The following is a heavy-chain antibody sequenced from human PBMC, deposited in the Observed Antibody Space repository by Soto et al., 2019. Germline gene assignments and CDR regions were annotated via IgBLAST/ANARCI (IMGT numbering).Heavy chain of an antibody. CDR1: GFNFHSHA. D-gene: IGHD1-1*01. V-gene: IGHV3-33*01. Sequence: GGSLRLSCAVSGFNFHSHAMHWVRQAPGKGLEWVAVVWHDGEKRQYADSVKGRFTIYRDNSNNTLFLQMDGLRAADTAVYYCARDTATGVFDYWGQGTLVTVSS. J-gene: IGHJ4*02. CDR2: VWHDGEKR. CDR3: ARDTATGVFDY.